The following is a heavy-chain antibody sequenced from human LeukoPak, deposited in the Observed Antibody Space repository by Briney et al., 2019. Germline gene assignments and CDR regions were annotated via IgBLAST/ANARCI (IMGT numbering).Heavy chain of an antibody. V-gene: IGHV3-23*01. Sequence: PGGSLRLSCAVSGITLSNYGMSWVRQAPGKGLGWVAGISDGGGSRNYADSVKGRFTISRDNPKNTLYLQMNSLRAEDTAVYFCAKRGVVIRAVIIVGFHKEAYYFDYWGQGALVTVSS. CDR3: AKRGVVIRAVIIVGFHKEAYYFDY. CDR1: GITLSNYG. J-gene: IGHJ4*02. D-gene: IGHD3-10*01. CDR2: ISDGGGSR.